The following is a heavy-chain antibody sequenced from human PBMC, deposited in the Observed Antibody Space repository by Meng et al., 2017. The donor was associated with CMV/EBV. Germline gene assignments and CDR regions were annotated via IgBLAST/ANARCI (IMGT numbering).Heavy chain of an antibody. CDR2: IYWNDDK. V-gene: IGHV2-5*01. D-gene: IGHD3-22*01. Sequence: SGPTLVKPTQTLTLTCTFSGVSLRTTGVGVGWIRQPPGKALEWLALIYWNDDKRYSPSLKSRLTITKDISKGQVVLTMTNMDPVDTATFYCAHRRRKTSYFDSSGSYFDYWGQGTLVTVSS. CDR3: AHRRRKTSYFDSSGSYFDY. CDR1: GVSLRTTGVG. J-gene: IGHJ4*02.